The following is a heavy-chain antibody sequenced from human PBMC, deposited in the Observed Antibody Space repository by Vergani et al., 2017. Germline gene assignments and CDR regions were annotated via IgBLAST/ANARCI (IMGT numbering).Heavy chain of an antibody. Sequence: QVQLQESGPGLVKPSQTLSLTCTVSGGSISSGGYYWSWIRQHPGKGLEWIGYVSYSGSTYYNPSLKSRVTISVDTSKNQFSLKLSSVTAADTAVYYCARGRRPFYYDSSGYWDYWGQGTLVTVSS. V-gene: IGHV4-31*03. CDR1: GGSISSGGYY. CDR3: ARGRRPFYYDSSGYWDY. J-gene: IGHJ4*02. D-gene: IGHD3-22*01. CDR2: VSYSGST.